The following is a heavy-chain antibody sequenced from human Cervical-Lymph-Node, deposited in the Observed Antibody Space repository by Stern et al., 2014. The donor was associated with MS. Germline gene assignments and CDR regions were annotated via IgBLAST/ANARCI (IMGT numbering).Heavy chain of an antibody. CDR1: GVSISSGGYY. CDR2: IYNSGST. CDR3: ASGGPNCDSSGYYYFDF. V-gene: IGHV4-31*03. D-gene: IGHD3-22*01. Sequence: QVQLQESGPGLVKPSQTLSLTCTVSGVSISSGGYYWSWIRQHPGKGLEWLGYIYNSGSTYYHPSLKSRVTISLDSAKSQLCLKLSSVTAANTAVYHCASGGPNCDSSGYYYFDFGGQGARDTVST. J-gene: IGHJ4*02.